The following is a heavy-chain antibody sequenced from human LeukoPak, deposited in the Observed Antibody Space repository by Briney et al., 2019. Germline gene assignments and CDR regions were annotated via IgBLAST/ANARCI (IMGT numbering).Heavy chain of an antibody. Sequence: GGSLRLSCAGSGFTFSRYTFNWVRQAPGRGLEWVSAISGDSKYIYYTDSVKGRFTISRDNAKNSVFLQMNSLRVEDTAVYYCARSDSGLYGDYGGFDYWGQGTLVTVSS. CDR3: ARSDSGLYGDYGGFDY. D-gene: IGHD4-17*01. CDR2: ISGDSKYI. V-gene: IGHV3-21*01. CDR1: GFTFSRYT. J-gene: IGHJ4*02.